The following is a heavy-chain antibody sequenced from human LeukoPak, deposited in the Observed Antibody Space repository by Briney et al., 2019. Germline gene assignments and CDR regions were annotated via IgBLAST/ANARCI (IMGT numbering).Heavy chain of an antibody. J-gene: IGHJ4*02. CDR2: TSGSGGST. D-gene: IGHD1-26*01. CDR1: GFTFSSYA. CDR3: AKDGDLGVGAWDY. Sequence: GGSLRLSCAASGFTFSSYAMSWVRQAPGKGLEWVSATSGSGGSTYYADSVKGRFTISRDNSKNTLYLQMNSLRAEDTAVYYCAKDGDLGVGAWDYWGQGTLVTVSS. V-gene: IGHV3-23*01.